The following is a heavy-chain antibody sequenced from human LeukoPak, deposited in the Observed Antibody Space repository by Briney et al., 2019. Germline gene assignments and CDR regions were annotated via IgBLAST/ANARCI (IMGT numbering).Heavy chain of an antibody. CDR3: ARAGYGYGDYVFDY. V-gene: IGHV3-64*01. D-gene: IGHD4-17*01. Sequence: GGSLRLSCAASGFTFSSYAMHWVRQAPGKGLEYVSVISSNGGNIYYANSVKGRFTISRDNSKNTLYLQMGSLRPEDMAVYYCARAGYGYGDYVFDYWGQGTLVTVSS. CDR1: GFTFSSYA. CDR2: ISSNGGNI. J-gene: IGHJ4*02.